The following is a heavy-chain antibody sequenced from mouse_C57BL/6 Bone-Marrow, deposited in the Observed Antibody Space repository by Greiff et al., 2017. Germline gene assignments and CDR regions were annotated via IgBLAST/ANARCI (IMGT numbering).Heavy chain of an antibody. V-gene: IGHV6-6*01. CDR1: GFTFSDAW. CDR2: IRNKANTHAT. Sequence: DVMLVESGGGLVQPGGSMKLSCAASGFTFSDAWMDWVRQSPEKGLEWVAEIRNKANTHATYYAVSLLGRFTYSRDDSKSSVYRQMNSLRAEDTGIYYCTRPLITTVVAPGFAYWGQGTLVTVSA. D-gene: IGHD1-1*01. CDR3: TRPLITTVVAPGFAY. J-gene: IGHJ3*01.